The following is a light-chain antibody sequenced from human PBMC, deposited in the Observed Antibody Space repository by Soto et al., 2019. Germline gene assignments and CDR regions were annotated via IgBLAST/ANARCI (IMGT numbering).Light chain of an antibody. V-gene: IGLV2-14*01. CDR3: SSYTSRSTLYV. CDR2: DVS. Sequence: QSAMTQPASVSGSPGQSITISCTGTSSDVGGYNYVSWYQQHPGKAPKLMIYDVSNRPSGVSNRFSGSKSGNTASLTISGLQAEDEADYYCSSYTSRSTLYVFGTGTKLTAL. CDR1: SSDVGGYNY. J-gene: IGLJ1*01.